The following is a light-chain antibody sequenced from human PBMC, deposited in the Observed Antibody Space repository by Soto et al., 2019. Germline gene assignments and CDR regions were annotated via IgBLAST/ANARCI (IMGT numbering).Light chain of an antibody. V-gene: IGKV1-5*03. Sequence: DIQMTQSPSTLSASVGDRVTITCRASQNIRTWLAWYQQRPGKAPKLLIYKASSLQDGVPSRFSGSGSGTEFTLTISRLQPDDFATYYCLEYNSYLIYTFGQGTKVEIK. J-gene: IGKJ2*01. CDR1: QNIRTW. CDR2: KAS. CDR3: LEYNSYLIYT.